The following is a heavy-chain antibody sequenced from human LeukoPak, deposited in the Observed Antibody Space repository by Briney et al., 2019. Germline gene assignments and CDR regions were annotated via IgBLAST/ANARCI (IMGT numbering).Heavy chain of an antibody. J-gene: IGHJ4*02. CDR3: AREAAKSGSSLY. CDR1: GGSISSSSYY. D-gene: IGHD1-26*01. CDR2: NYYSGST. Sequence: SETLSLTCTVSGGSISSSSYYWGWIRQPPGKGLEWIGSNYYSGSTYYNPSLKSRVTISVDTSKNQFSLKLSSVTAADTAVYYCAREAAKSGSSLYWGQGTLVTVSS. V-gene: IGHV4-39*07.